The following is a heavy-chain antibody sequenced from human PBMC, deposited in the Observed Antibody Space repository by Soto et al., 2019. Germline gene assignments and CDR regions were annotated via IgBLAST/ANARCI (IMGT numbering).Heavy chain of an antibody. CDR2: ISGSGGST. CDR3: AKISAPTYYYDSSGSLPEDY. V-gene: IGHV3-23*01. CDR1: GVTFSSYA. J-gene: IGHJ4*02. Sequence: PGESLQISCAASGVTFSSYAMSGFRQAPGKGLEWVSAISGSGGSTYYADSVKGRFTISRDNSKNTLYLQMNSLRAEDTAVYYCAKISAPTYYYDSSGSLPEDYWGQGTLVTVSS. D-gene: IGHD3-22*01.